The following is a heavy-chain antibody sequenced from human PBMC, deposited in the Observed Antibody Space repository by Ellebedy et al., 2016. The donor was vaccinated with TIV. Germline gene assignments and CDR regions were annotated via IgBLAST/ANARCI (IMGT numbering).Heavy chain of an antibody. CDR3: ARDLDKTSGWYGGAAY. D-gene: IGHD6-19*01. CDR1: GFTFSSYA. CDR2: ISGTGGST. Sequence: GESLKISCAASGFTFSSYAMSWVRQAPGRGLEWVSIISGTGGSTNYADSVKGRFTISRDNSMTTLSLEMNSLRAEDTAVYYCARDLDKTSGWYGGAAYWGQGTLVTVSS. V-gene: IGHV3-23*01. J-gene: IGHJ4*02.